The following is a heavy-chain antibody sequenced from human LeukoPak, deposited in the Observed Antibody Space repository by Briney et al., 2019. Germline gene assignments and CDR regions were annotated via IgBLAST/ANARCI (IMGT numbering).Heavy chain of an antibody. J-gene: IGHJ1*01. Sequence: VKVSCKASGYTFTSYGISWVRQAPGQGLEWMGWISAYNGNTNYAQKLQGRVTMTTDTTTSAAYMELRSLRSDDTAVYYCARSSITAAGTRYFQHWGQGTLVTVSS. CDR3: ARSSITAAGTRYFQH. CDR1: GYTFTSYG. V-gene: IGHV1-18*01. CDR2: ISAYNGNT. D-gene: IGHD6-13*01.